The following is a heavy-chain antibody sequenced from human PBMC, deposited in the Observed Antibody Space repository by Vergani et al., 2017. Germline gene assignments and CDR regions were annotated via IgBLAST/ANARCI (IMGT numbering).Heavy chain of an antibody. V-gene: IGHV5-51*01. CDR2: INPRDSDT. CDR1: GYTFTNEW. CDR3: ARQITIFGVVDYMDV. J-gene: IGHJ6*03. D-gene: IGHD3-3*01. Sequence: EVYLVQSAAEVKKPGESLKISCRASGYTFTNEWIGWVRRKPGMGLEWMAVINPRDSDTLYSPSFQGQVTVSVDKSINTAYLQWSSLKASDTAIYYCARQITIFGVVDYMDVWGRGTTVTVSS.